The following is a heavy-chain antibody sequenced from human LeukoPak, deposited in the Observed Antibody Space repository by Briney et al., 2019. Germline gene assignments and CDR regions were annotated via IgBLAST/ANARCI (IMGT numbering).Heavy chain of an antibody. CDR3: AKGLAPYYDPGTGGFDV. CDR1: GFTFSNHG. Sequence: GGSLRLSCAASGFTFSNHGMHWVRQAPGKGLEWVAVMSYDGGITYYGDSVKGRFTISRDNSKNTLYLQMNSLRAEDTALYYCAKGLAPYYDPGTGGFDVWGPGTMVTVSS. V-gene: IGHV3-30*18. D-gene: IGHD3-10*01. CDR2: MSYDGGIT. J-gene: IGHJ3*01.